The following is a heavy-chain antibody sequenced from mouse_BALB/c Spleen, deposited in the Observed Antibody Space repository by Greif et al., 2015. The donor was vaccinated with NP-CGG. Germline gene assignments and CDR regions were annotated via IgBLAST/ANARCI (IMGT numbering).Heavy chain of an antibody. D-gene: IGHD4-1*01. CDR3: ARDGVTGTGFDY. CDR2: ISDGGSYT. J-gene: IGHJ2*01. V-gene: IGHV5-4*02. CDR1: GFTFSDYY. Sequence: DVMLVESGGGLVKPGGSLKLSCAASGFTFSDYYMYWVRQTPEKRLEWVATISDGGSYTYYPDSVKGRFTISRDNAKNNLYLQMGSLKSEDTAMYYCARDGVTGTGFDYWGQGTTLTVSS.